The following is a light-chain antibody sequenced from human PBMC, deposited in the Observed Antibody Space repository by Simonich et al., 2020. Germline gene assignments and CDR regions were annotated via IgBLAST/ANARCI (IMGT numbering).Light chain of an antibody. CDR2: WAS. Sequence: DIVMTQSQDSLAVYRGERATINCNSSQSVLYSSNNKNYLAWYQQKPGQPPKLLIYWASTRESGVPDRFSGSGSGTDFTLTISSLQAEDVAVYYCQQYYSTPLTFGGGTKVEIK. V-gene: IGKV4-1*01. CDR1: QSVLYSSNNKNY. J-gene: IGKJ4*01. CDR3: QQYYSTPLT.